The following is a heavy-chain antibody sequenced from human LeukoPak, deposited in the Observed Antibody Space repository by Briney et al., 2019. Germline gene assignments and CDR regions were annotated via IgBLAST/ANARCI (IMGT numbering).Heavy chain of an antibody. Sequence: NTSETLSLTCTVSGGSISSSSYYWGWIRQPPGKGLEWIGSIYYSGSTYYNPSLKSRVTISVDTSKNQFSLKLSSVTAADTAVYYCARGVTGAFDIWGQGAMVTVSS. J-gene: IGHJ3*02. CDR1: GGSISSSSYY. CDR2: IYYSGST. CDR3: ARGVTGAFDI. D-gene: IGHD3-10*01. V-gene: IGHV4-39*07.